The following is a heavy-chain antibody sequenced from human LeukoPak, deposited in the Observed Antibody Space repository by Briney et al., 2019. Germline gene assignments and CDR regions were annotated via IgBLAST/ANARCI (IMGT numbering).Heavy chain of an antibody. CDR2: IHYSGST. J-gene: IGHJ4*01. CDR1: GSSIRSSSYH. CDR3: ARLTGRDTSDWPYFHY. Sequence: SETLSLTCTVSGSSIRSSSYHWGWVRQPPGKGLEWIGNIHYSGSTSYNPSLKSRVTLSVDTSKNQFSLKLSSVTAADTAVFYCARLTGRDTSDWPYFHYWGQGALVTVSS. V-gene: IGHV4-39*01. D-gene: IGHD2-2*01.